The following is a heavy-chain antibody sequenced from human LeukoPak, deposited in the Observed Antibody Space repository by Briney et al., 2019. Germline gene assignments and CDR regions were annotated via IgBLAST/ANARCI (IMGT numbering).Heavy chain of an antibody. CDR1: GGSISSYY. CDR3: ARRLVGATAYMDV. J-gene: IGHJ6*03. V-gene: IGHV4-59*12. Sequence: SETLSLTCTVSGGSISSYYWSWIRQPPGKGLEWIGYIYYSGSTNYNPSPKSRVTISVDRSKNQFSLKLSSVTAADTAVYYCARRLVGATAYMDVWGKGTTVTVSS. CDR2: IYYSGST. D-gene: IGHD1-26*01.